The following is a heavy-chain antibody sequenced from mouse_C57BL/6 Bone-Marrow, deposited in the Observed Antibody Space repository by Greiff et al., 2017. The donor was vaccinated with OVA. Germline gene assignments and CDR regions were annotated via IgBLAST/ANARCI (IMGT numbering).Heavy chain of an antibody. D-gene: IGHD2-5*01. Sequence: QVQLQQPGAELVMPGASVKLSCKAPGYTFTSYWMHWVKQRPGQGLEWIGEIDPSDSYTNYNQKFKGKSTLTVDKSSSTAYMQLSSLTSEDSAVYYCARHSNYGAMDYWGQGTSVTVSS. CDR3: ARHSNYGAMDY. J-gene: IGHJ4*01. CDR1: GYTFTSYW. V-gene: IGHV1-69*01. CDR2: IDPSDSYT.